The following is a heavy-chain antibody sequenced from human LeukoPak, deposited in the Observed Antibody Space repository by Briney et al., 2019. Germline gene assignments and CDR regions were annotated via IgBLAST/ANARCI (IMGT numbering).Heavy chain of an antibody. CDR2: IYSGAST. CDR3: AKDSYSGSYYEMDAFDI. D-gene: IGHD1-26*01. V-gene: IGHV3-53*01. CDR1: GFTVSSNY. Sequence: GGSLRLSCAASGFTVSSNYMSWVRQAPGEGLEWVSFIYSGASTYYADSVKGRFTISRDDSKNTLYLQMNSLRAEDTAVYYCAKDSYSGSYYEMDAFDIWGQGTMVTVSS. J-gene: IGHJ3*02.